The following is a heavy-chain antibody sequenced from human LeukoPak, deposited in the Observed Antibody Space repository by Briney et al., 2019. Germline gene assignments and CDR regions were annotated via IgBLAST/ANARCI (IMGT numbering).Heavy chain of an antibody. Sequence: GGSLRLSCAASGFTFSAYFMGWIRQAPGKGLEWVSYITGPGASISYADSVKGRFTISRDNAKDSLYLQMNSLRAEGTAVYYCARRTLFYGGSGSYPHWYFDLWGRGTLVTVSS. CDR3: ARRTLFYGGSGSYPHWYFDL. CDR1: GFTFSAYF. D-gene: IGHD3-10*01. CDR2: ITGPGASI. J-gene: IGHJ2*01. V-gene: IGHV3-11*01.